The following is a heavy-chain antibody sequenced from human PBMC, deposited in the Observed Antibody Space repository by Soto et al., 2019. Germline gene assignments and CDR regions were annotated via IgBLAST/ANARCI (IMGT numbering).Heavy chain of an antibody. D-gene: IGHD3-10*01. V-gene: IGHV1-2*02. CDR3: AATWFGELWQHFYY. CDR1: GYTFTGYY. CDR2: INPNSGGT. Sequence: ASVKVSCKASGYTFTGYYMHWVRQAPGQGLEWMGWINPNSGGTNYAQKFQGRVTMTRDTSISTAYMELSRLRSDDTAVYYCAATWFGELWQHFYYWGQGTLVTVSS. J-gene: IGHJ4*02.